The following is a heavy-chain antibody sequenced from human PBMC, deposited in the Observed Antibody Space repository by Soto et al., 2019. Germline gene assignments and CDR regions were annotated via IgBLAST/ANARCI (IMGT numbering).Heavy chain of an antibody. CDR1: GGTFSSYA. CDR3: ARDGWLQSGIYYFDY. D-gene: IGHD5-12*01. V-gene: IGHV1-69*12. CDR2: IIPIFGTA. Sequence: QVQLVQSGAEVKKPGSSVKVSCKASGGTFSSYAISWVRQAPGQGLEWMGGIIPIFGTANYAQKFQGRVTIXXDXSXXTAYMELSSLRSEDTAVYYCARDGWLQSGIYYFDYWGQGTLVTVSS. J-gene: IGHJ4*02.